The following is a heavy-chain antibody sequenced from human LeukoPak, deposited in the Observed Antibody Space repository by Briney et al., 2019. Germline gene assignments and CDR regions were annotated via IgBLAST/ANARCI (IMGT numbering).Heavy chain of an antibody. CDR3: ARDGRIAAPGTDLDY. CDR2: ISSSSSYI. CDR1: GFTFSSYS. V-gene: IGHV3-21*01. D-gene: IGHD6-13*01. J-gene: IGHJ4*02. Sequence: PGGSLRLSCAASGFTFSSYSMNWVRQAPGKGLEWVSSISSSSSYIYYADSVKGRFTISRDNAKNSLYLQMNSLRAEDTAVYYCARDGRIAAPGTDLDYWGQGTLVTVSS.